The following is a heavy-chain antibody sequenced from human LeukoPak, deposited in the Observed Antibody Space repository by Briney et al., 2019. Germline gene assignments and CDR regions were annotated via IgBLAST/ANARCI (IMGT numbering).Heavy chain of an antibody. Sequence: SVKVSCKASGGTFSSYAISWVRQAPGQGLEWMGGIIPIFGTANYAQKFQGRVTITADESTSTAYMELSGLRSEDTAVYYCASGWSSGWYGGYYFDYWGQGTLVTVSS. CDR3: ASGWSSGWYGGYYFDY. CDR1: GGTFSSYA. J-gene: IGHJ4*02. V-gene: IGHV1-69*13. CDR2: IIPIFGTA. D-gene: IGHD6-19*01.